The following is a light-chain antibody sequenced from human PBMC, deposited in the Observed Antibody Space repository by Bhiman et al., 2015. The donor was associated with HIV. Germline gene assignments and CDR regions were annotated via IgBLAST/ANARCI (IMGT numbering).Light chain of an antibody. Sequence: QSALTQPRSVSGSPGQSVTISCTGTSSDVGDYNYVSWYQQHPGKVPKLLIYDVTKRPSGVPDRFSGSKSGTSASLAIAGLQAEDEADYYCQAWDSSTAVVFGGGTKLTVL. V-gene: IGLV2-11*01. J-gene: IGLJ2*01. CDR1: SSDVGDYNY. CDR2: DVT. CDR3: QAWDSSTAVV.